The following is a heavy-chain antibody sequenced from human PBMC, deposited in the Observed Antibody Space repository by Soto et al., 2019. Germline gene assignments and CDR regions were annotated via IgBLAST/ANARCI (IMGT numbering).Heavy chain of an antibody. V-gene: IGHV4-34*01. D-gene: IGHD2-15*01. CDR2: INHSGST. J-gene: IGHJ6*02. Sequence: SETLSLTCAVYGGSFSSYYWSWIRQPPGKGLEWIGEINHSGSTNYNPSLKSRLTISVDTSNNQFSLQLSSVPAADTAVYYCATSIVVVVAATVDYYYGMDVWGQGTTVTVSS. CDR3: ATSIVVVVAATVDYYYGMDV. CDR1: GGSFSSYY.